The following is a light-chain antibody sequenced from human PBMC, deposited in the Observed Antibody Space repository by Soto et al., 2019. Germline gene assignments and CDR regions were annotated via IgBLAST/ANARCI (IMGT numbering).Light chain of an antibody. J-gene: IGLJ3*02. CDR3: ASWDDSLTGWV. CDR2: RNN. Sequence: QSVLTQPPSASATPGQRVTISCSGSSSNIGSNTVNWYQQLPGMAPKLLMYRNNQRPSGVPDRFSVSKSGTSASLAISGLRSEDEADYYCASWDDSLTGWVFGGGTKLTVL. V-gene: IGLV1-44*01. CDR1: SSNIGSNT.